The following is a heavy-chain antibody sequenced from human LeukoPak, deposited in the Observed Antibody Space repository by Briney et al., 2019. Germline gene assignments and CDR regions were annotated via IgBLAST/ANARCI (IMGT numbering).Heavy chain of an antibody. V-gene: IGHV3-33*01. CDR3: TTRFLELLGDYYYYYGMDV. Sequence: GGSPRPSRAPAGFTFTTYGTHWGRPGPGKGPGWGAVIRYDGNDKYYADSVKGRFTISRDNSKNTLYLQMNSLRAEDTAVYYCTTRFLELLGDYYYYYGMDVWGQGTTVTVSS. CDR1: GFTFTTYG. CDR2: IRYDGNDK. D-gene: IGHD3-3*01. J-gene: IGHJ6*02.